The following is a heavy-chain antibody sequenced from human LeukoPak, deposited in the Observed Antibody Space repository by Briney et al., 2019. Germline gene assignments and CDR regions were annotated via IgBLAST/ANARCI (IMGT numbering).Heavy chain of an antibody. CDR1: GGSFSGYY. D-gene: IGHD6-13*01. CDR3: ARGLTRWYGPLFDY. J-gene: IGHJ4*02. V-gene: IGHV4-34*01. Sequence: SETLSLTCAVYGGSFSGYYWSWIRQPPGKGLEWIGEINHSGSTNYNPYLKSRVTISVDTSKNQFSLKLSSVTAADTAVYYCARGLTRWYGPLFDYWGQGTLVTVSS. CDR2: INHSGST.